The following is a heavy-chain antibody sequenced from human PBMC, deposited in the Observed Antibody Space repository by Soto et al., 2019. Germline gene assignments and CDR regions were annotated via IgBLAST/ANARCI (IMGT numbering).Heavy chain of an antibody. CDR2: ISYDGSNQ. V-gene: IGHV3-30*18. CDR3: AKDQASGQSPFDS. J-gene: IGHJ4*02. Sequence: GGSLRLSCAASGFTFNLYGMLWVRQAPDQGLEWVALISYDGSNQYYADSVKGRFTISRDNSKNTLFLQMNSLRADDTAVYYCAKDQASGQSPFDSWGQGTLVTVSS. CDR1: GFTFNLYG.